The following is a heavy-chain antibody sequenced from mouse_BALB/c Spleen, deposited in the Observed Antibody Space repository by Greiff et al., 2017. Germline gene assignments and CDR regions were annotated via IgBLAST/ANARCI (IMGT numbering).Heavy chain of an antibody. CDR1: GFNIKDTY. J-gene: IGHJ1*01. Sequence: EVQLQQSGAELVKPGASVKLSCTASGFNIKDTYMHWVKQRPEQGLEWIGRIDPANGNTKYDPKFQGKATITADTSSNTAYLQLSSLTSEDTAVYYCAIYDGYWYFDVWGAGTTVTVSS. D-gene: IGHD2-3*01. V-gene: IGHV14-3*02. CDR2: IDPANGNT. CDR3: AIYDGYWYFDV.